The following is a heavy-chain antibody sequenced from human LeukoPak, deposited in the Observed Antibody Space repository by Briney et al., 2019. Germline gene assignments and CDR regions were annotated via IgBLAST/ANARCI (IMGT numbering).Heavy chain of an antibody. V-gene: IGHV3-23*01. J-gene: IGHJ4*02. CDR1: EFTFSSYA. CDR2: ISDSGRST. Sequence: GGSLRLSCAASEFTFSSYAMSWVRQAPGKGLEWVSAISDSGRSTYCADSVKGRFTISRDNSKNTLYLQMNSLRAGDTAVYCCAKGRYYFDYWGQGTLVTVSS. CDR3: AKGRYYFDY.